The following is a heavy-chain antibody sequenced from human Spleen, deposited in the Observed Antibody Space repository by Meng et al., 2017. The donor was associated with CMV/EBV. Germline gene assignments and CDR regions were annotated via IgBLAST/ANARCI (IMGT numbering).Heavy chain of an antibody. CDR2: INPSGGST. J-gene: IGHJ4*02. Sequence: KAYGYKLTGYYIHWVRQAHGQGPEWMGIINPSGGSTRYAQKFQDRLTFTRDTSTSTVYMELSSLRSEDTAVYYCARRDEERYSFDYWGQGTLVTVSS. CDR1: GYKLTGYY. D-gene: IGHD5-24*01. V-gene: IGHV1-46*01. CDR3: ARRDEERYSFDY.